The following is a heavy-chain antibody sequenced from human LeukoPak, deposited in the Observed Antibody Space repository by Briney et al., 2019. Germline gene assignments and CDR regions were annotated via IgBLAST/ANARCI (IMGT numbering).Heavy chain of an antibody. J-gene: IGHJ4*02. V-gene: IGHV3-7*03. Sequence: GGSLRLSCAASGLNFRNYWMSWVRQAPGKGLEWVANIHPDGGTKNYVGSVKGRLTISRDNSKNTLYLQMNSLRAEDTAVYFCAKRIYGWYQIDYWGQGTLVTVSS. CDR1: GLNFRNYW. CDR2: IHPDGGTK. D-gene: IGHD6-19*01. CDR3: AKRIYGWYQIDY.